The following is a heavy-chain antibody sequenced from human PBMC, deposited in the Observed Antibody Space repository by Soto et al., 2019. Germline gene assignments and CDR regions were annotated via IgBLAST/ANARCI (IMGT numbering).Heavy chain of an antibody. Sequence: EVQLVESGGGLVQPGGSLRLSCAASGFTVSSNYMSWVRQAPGKGLEWVAVIYSGGSTDYADSVKGRFTISRDNSKNTLYLQMNSLRAEDTAVYYCASVDTDMIYYYGMDVWGQGTTVTVSS. CDR3: ASVDTDMIYYYGMDV. V-gene: IGHV3-66*01. D-gene: IGHD5-18*01. J-gene: IGHJ6*02. CDR2: IYSGGST. CDR1: GFTVSSNY.